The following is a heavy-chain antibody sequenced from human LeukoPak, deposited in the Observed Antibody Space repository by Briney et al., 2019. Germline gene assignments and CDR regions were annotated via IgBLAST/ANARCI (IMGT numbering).Heavy chain of an antibody. CDR3: AMGIYDSSGYYYEGIDY. D-gene: IGHD3-22*01. J-gene: IGHJ4*02. V-gene: IGHV4-38-2*02. CDR1: GYSISSGYY. CDR2: IYHSGST. Sequence: SETLSLTCTVSGYSISSGYYWGWIRQPPGKGLEWIGSIYHSGSTYYNPSLKSRVTISVDTSKNQFSLKLSSVTAADTAVYYCAMGIYDSSGYYYEGIDYWGQGTLVTVSS.